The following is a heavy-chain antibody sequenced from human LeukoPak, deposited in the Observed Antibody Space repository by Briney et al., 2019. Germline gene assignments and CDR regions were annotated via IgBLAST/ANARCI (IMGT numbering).Heavy chain of an antibody. V-gene: IGHV1-8*03. CDR1: GYTFTSYD. CDR3: ARVGSSSWYYFDY. Sequence: ASVKVSCKASGYTFTSYDINWVRQATGQGLEWMGWMNPNSGNTGYAQKFQGRVTITRNTSISTAYMELSSLRSEDTAVYYCARVGSSSWYYFDYWGQGTLVTVSS. D-gene: IGHD6-13*01. J-gene: IGHJ4*02. CDR2: MNPNSGNT.